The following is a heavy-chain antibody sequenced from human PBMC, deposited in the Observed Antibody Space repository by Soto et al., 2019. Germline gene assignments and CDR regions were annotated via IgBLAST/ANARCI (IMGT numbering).Heavy chain of an antibody. CDR1: GFTFSSYS. V-gene: IGHV3-48*02. CDR3: ARDPFAAVAGITYFDY. Sequence: QLGGSLRLSCAASGFTFSSYSMNWVRQAPGKGLEWVSYISSSSSTIYYADSVKGQFTISRDNAKNSLYLQMNSLRDEDTAVYYCARDPFAAVAGITYFDYWGQGTLVTVSS. CDR2: ISSSSSTI. D-gene: IGHD6-19*01. J-gene: IGHJ4*02.